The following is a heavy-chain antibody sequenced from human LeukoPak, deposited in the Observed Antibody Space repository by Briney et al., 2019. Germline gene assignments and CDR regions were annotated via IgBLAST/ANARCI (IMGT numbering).Heavy chain of an antibody. CDR2: ISGSGGST. V-gene: IGHV3-23*01. CDR3: AKSHGAYYYYYMDV. J-gene: IGHJ6*03. D-gene: IGHD4-17*01. Sequence: PGGSLRLSCAASGITFSGSGMSWVRQAPGKGLEWVSAISGSGGSTYYADSVKGRFTISRDNSKNTLYLQMNSLRAEDTAVYYCAKSHGAYYYYYMDVWGKGTTVTISS. CDR1: GITFSGSG.